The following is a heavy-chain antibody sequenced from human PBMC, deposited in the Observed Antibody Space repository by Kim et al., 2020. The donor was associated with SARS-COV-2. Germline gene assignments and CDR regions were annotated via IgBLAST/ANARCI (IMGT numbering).Heavy chain of an antibody. J-gene: IGHJ4*02. Sequence: GGSLRLSCAASGFTFSNYAMTWVRQAPGKGLEWVSSISGSGGSTYYADSVKGRFTISRDNSKNTLYLQMNSLRAEDTAVYYCAKAIPTSSAVADYWGQGTLVTVSS. CDR3: AKAIPTSSAVADY. D-gene: IGHD2-2*01. CDR2: ISGSGGST. CDR1: GFTFSNYA. V-gene: IGHV3-23*01.